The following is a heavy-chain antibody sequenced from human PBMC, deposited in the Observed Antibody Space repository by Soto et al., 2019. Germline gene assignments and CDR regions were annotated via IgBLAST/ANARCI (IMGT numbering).Heavy chain of an antibody. CDR3: ARGEVTTVTTWSLYFDY. CDR2: IYYSGST. D-gene: IGHD4-17*01. Sequence: SETLSLTCTVSGGSISSGGYYWSWIRQHPGKGLEWIGYIYYSGSTYYNPSLKSRVTISVDTSKNQFSLKLSSVTAADTAVYYCARGEVTTVTTWSLYFDYWGQGTLVTVSS. J-gene: IGHJ4*02. V-gene: IGHV4-31*03. CDR1: GGSISSGGYY.